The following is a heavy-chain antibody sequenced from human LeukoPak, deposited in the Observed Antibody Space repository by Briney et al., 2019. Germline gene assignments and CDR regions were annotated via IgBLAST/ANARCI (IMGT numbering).Heavy chain of an antibody. V-gene: IGHV3-7*01. CDR3: ARDLIYAFDY. J-gene: IGHJ4*02. CDR1: GIILSNYW. CDR2: IRQDGKEI. D-gene: IGHD2-8*01. Sequence: GGSLRLSCAASGIILSNYWLTWVRQAPGKGLEWVANIRQDGKEIYYVDSAKGRFTISRDDAKNSLYLQMNSLRAEDTAVYYCARDLIYAFDYWGQGTLVTVSS.